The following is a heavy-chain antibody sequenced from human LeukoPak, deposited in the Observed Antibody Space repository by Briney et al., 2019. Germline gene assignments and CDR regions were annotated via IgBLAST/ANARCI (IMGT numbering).Heavy chain of an antibody. CDR1: GGSFSGYY. CDR2: INHSGST. CDR3: ARSTYCSSTSCYRSFDY. D-gene: IGHD2-2*01. Sequence: SETLSLTCAVYGGSFSGYYWSWIRQPPGKGLEWIGEINHSGSTNYNPSLKSRVTISVDTSKNQFSLKLSSVTAADTAVYYCARSTYCSSTSCYRSFDYWGQGTLVTVSS. J-gene: IGHJ4*02. V-gene: IGHV4-34*01.